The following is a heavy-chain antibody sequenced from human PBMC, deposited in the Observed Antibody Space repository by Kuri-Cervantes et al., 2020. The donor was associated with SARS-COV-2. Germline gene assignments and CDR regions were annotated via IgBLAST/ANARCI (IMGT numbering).Heavy chain of an antibody. Sequence: GGSLRLSCAASGFTFSSYAMSWVRQAPGKGLEWVSAISGSGGSTYYADSVKGRFTIPRDNSKNTLYLQMNSLRAEDTAVYYCAKVFSGSYILDAFDIWGQGTMVTVSS. D-gene: IGHD1-26*01. CDR3: AKVFSGSYILDAFDI. CDR2: ISGSGGST. CDR1: GFTFSSYA. V-gene: IGHV3-23*01. J-gene: IGHJ3*02.